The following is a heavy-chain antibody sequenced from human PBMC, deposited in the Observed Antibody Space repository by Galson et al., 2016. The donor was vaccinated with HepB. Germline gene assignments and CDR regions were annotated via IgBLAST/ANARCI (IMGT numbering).Heavy chain of an antibody. CDR3: TRTGLGDFDY. V-gene: IGHV3-72*01. CDR2: TRNRARSYTT. CDR1: GFILSDYY. Sequence: SLRLSCAASGFILSDYYMDWVRRAPGKGLEWVGWTRNRARSYTTDYVASVKGRFTISRDNSKSSVYLHMNGLKPEDTAIYYCTRTGLGDFDYWGRGTLVTVSS. J-gene: IGHJ4*02.